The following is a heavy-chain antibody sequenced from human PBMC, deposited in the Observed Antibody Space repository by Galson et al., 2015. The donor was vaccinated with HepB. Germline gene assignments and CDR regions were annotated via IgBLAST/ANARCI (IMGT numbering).Heavy chain of an antibody. J-gene: IGHJ5*02. CDR2: IDPSDSYT. CDR1: GYSFTSYW. D-gene: IGHD2-8*01. CDR3: ARHSSPHVVLMVYDNNWFDP. Sequence: QSGAEVKKPGESLRISCKGSGYSFTSYWISWVRQMPGKGLEWMGRIDPSDSYTNYSPSFQGHVTISADKSISTAYLQWSSLKASDPAMYYCARHSSPHVVLMVYDNNWFDPWGQGTLVTVSS. V-gene: IGHV5-10-1*01.